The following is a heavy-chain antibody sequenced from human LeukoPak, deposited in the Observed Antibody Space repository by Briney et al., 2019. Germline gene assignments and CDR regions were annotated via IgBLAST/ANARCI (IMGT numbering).Heavy chain of an antibody. D-gene: IGHD4-17*01. CDR3: AREMTTPSTASDVFDV. CDR2: INPNSGGT. V-gene: IGHV1-2*02. Sequence: ASVKVSCKASVYTVTGFYMHWVRQVPGHGLEWMGWINPNSGGTKYAQKFQGRLTMTRDTSINTVYMELRGLKSDDTALYFCAREMTTPSTASDVFDVWGQGTMVTVSS. CDR1: VYTVTGFY. J-gene: IGHJ3*01.